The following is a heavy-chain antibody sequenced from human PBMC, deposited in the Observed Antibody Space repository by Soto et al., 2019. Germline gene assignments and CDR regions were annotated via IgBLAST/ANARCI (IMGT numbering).Heavy chain of an antibody. CDR3: ASTNCSSTSCYETYYYYYMDV. V-gene: IGHV1-69*02. J-gene: IGHJ6*03. D-gene: IGHD2-2*01. Sequence: QVQLVQSGAEVKKPGSSVKVSCKASGGTFSSYTISWVRQAPGQGLEWMGRIIPILGIANYAQKFQGRVTITADKPTSTAYMELSSLRSEDTAVYYCASTNCSSTSCYETYYYYYMDVWGKGTTVTVSS. CDR2: IIPILGIA. CDR1: GGTFSSYT.